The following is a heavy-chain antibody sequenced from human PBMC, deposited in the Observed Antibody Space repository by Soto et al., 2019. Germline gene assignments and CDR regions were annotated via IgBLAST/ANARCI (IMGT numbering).Heavy chain of an antibody. CDR2: IYYSGST. CDR3: ASVVISGYELVGYFDY. J-gene: IGHJ4*02. D-gene: IGHD5-12*01. CDR1: GGSISSGDYY. V-gene: IGHV4-30-4*01. Sequence: SETLSLTCTVSGGSISSGDYYWSWIRQPPGKGLEWIGYIYYSGSTYYNPSLKSRVTISVDTSKNQFSLKLSSVTAADTAVYYCASVVISGYELVGYFDYWGQGTLVTVSS.